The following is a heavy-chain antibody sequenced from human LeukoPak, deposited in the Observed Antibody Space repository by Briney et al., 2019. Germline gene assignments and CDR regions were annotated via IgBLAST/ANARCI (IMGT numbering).Heavy chain of an antibody. CDR1: GGSISSGGYY. Sequence: SETLSLTCTVSGGSISSGGYYWSWIRQHPGKGLEWIGYIYYSGSTYYNPSLKSRVTISVDTSKNQFSLKLSSVTAADTAVYYCAKVMVRGAINWLDPWGQGTLVTVSS. D-gene: IGHD3-10*01. CDR2: IYYSGST. CDR3: AKVMVRGAINWLDP. V-gene: IGHV4-31*03. J-gene: IGHJ5*02.